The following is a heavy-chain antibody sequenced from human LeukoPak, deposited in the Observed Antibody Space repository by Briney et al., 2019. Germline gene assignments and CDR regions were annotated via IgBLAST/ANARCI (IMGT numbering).Heavy chain of an antibody. J-gene: IGHJ6*02. Sequence: ASVKVSCKASGYTFTGYYMHWVRQAPGQGLEWMGRINPNSGGTNYAQKFRGRVTMTRDTSISTAYMELSRLRSDDTAVYYCARVSLVAARLGYYYYYGMDVWGQGTTVTVSS. CDR2: INPNSGGT. CDR3: ARVSLVAARLGYYYYYGMDV. V-gene: IGHV1-2*06. CDR1: GYTFTGYY. D-gene: IGHD6-6*01.